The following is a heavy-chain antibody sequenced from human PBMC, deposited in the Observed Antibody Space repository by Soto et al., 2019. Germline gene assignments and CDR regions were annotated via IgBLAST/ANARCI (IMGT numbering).Heavy chain of an antibody. CDR2: IIPIFGTA. V-gene: IGHV1-69*13. D-gene: IGHD6-13*01. CDR3: AREIAAAGSIWFDP. Sequence: ASVKVSCKASGGTFSSHAISWVRQAPGQGLEWMGGIIPIFGTANYAQKLQGRVTITADESTSTAYMELSSLRSEDTAVYYCAREIAAAGSIWFDPWGQGTLVTVSS. CDR1: GGTFSSHA. J-gene: IGHJ5*02.